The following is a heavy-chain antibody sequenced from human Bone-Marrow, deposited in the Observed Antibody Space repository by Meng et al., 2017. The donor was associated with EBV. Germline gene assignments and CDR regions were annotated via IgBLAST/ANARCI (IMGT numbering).Heavy chain of an antibody. CDR3: ARLLIAVAGTYNPLFDY. CDR2: ISAYNGNT. V-gene: IGHV1-18*01. J-gene: IGHJ4*02. Sequence: VQLLRAEPEVTKPGASWKVLCKAAGQTFTSYGISWVRQAHGQGLEWMGWISAYNGNTNYAQKIQGRVTMTTDTSTSTAYMELRSLRSDDTAVYYCARLLIAVAGTYNPLFDYWGQGTLVTVSS. D-gene: IGHD6-19*01. CDR1: GQTFTSYG.